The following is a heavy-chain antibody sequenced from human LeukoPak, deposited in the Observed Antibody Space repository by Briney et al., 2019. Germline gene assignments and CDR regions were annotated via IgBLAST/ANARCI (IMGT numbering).Heavy chain of an antibody. CDR2: IYSGGST. J-gene: IGHJ1*01. Sequence: GGSLRLSCAVSGFTFSSYWMHWVRQAPGKGLEWVSVIYSGGSTYYADSVKGRFTISRDNSKNTLYLQMNSLRAEDTAVYYCARDGHYDILTGYFQDWGQGTLVTVSS. CDR3: ARDGHYDILTGYFQD. CDR1: GFTFSSYW. D-gene: IGHD3-9*01. V-gene: IGHV3-53*01.